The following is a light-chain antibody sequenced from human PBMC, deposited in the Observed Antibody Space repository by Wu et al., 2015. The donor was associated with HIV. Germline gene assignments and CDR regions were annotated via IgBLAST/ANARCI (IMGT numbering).Light chain of an antibody. CDR2: DAS. Sequence: IVLTQSPATLSLSPGDRATLSCRASQNVKRYLAWYQQKRGQPPRLLIYDASTRAAGIPARFSGSGSGTEFTLTVSSLQSEDFALYYCQHYDNWPLTFGGGTKVEIK. V-gene: IGKV3D-15*01. J-gene: IGKJ4*01. CDR3: QHYDNWPLT. CDR1: QNVKRY.